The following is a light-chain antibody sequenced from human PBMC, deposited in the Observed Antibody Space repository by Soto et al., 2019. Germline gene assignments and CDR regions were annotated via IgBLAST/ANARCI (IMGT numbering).Light chain of an antibody. V-gene: IGKV1-5*01. CDR3: QQYNSYWT. Sequence: DIQMTQSPSTLSASVGDRVTITCRASQSISSWLAWYQQKPGKAPNLLICDASSLESGVPSRFSGSGSGTEFTLTISSLQPDDFATYYCQQYNSYWTFGQGTKVDIK. CDR2: DAS. J-gene: IGKJ1*01. CDR1: QSISSW.